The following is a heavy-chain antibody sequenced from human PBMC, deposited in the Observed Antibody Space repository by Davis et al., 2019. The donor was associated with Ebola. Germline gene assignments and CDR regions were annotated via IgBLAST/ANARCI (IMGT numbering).Heavy chain of an antibody. CDR3: ARGWFRGGMDV. J-gene: IGHJ6*02. CDR1: LLSLSIGC. Sequence: HSQTLSLTCAISLLSLSIGCWNWIRQSPSRGLEWLGRTYYNSKWYSDYAVSVKSRITINPDTSKNQFSLQLNSVTPEDTALYYCARGWFRGGMDVWGQGTTVTV. D-gene: IGHD3-10*01. CDR2: TYYNSKWYS. V-gene: IGHV6-1*01.